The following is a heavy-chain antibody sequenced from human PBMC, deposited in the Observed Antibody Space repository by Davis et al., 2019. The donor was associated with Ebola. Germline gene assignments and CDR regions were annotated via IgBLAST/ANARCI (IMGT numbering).Heavy chain of an antibody. CDR1: GYTFTTYG. D-gene: IGHD3-10*01. CDR2: IIPIFGTA. Sequence: AASVKVSCKASGYTFTTYGISWVRQAPGQGLEWMGGIIPIFGTANYAQKFQGRVTITADESTSTAYMELSSLRSEDTAVYYCARSVTMVRGGWFDPWGQGTLVTVSS. V-gene: IGHV1-69*13. CDR3: ARSVTMVRGGWFDP. J-gene: IGHJ5*02.